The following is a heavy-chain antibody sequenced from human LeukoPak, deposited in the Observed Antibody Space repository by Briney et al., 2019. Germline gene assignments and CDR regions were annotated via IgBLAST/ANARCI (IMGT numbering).Heavy chain of an antibody. D-gene: IGHD1-7*01. J-gene: IGHJ6*02. CDR3: ARDREGGLELPYYYYGMDV. CDR1: GFTFSIYA. V-gene: IGHV3-30-3*01. Sequence: GRSLRLSCAASGFTFSIYAFHWVRQAPGKGLEWVAIISNDGSHKYYADSVNGRFTISRDNSKNTLYLQMNSLRAEDTAVYYCARDREGGLELPYYYYGMDVWGQGTTVTVSS. CDR2: ISNDGSHK.